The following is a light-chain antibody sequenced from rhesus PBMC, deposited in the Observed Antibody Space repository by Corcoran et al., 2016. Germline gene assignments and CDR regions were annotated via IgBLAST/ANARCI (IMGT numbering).Light chain of an antibody. CDR2: DAS. Sequence: DIQMTQSPSSLSASVGDTVTITCQASQAIRKYLAWYQVKPGTAPKLLIYDASTLQSGVPSRFRGGGSGTAFTLTIRGLQPEAFATYFCQRHNNYPRTFGQGTRVEIK. CDR1: QAIRKY. V-gene: IGKV1-25*01. J-gene: IGKJ1*01. CDR3: QRHNNYPRT.